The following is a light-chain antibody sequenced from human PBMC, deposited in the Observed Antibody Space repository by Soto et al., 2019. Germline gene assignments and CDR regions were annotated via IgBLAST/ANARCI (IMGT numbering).Light chain of an antibody. CDR1: QSVNIY. CDR3: QQRYNWPRT. CDR2: DAS. J-gene: IGKJ1*01. V-gene: IGKV3-11*01. Sequence: EIVFTKSPGTLSLSPGEGATLSCRASQSVNIYLVWYQQKPGQAPRLLIYDASNRATGIPARFSGSGSGTDFTLTISSLEPEDSAVYYCQQRYNWPRTFGQGTKVDNK.